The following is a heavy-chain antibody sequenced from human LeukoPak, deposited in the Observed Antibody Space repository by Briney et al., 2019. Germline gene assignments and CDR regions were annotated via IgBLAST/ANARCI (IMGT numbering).Heavy chain of an antibody. J-gene: IGHJ6*02. CDR2: ISYDGNNR. CDR1: GFTFSSYG. D-gene: IGHD6-13*01. V-gene: IGHV3-30*18. CDR3: AKDRSQVTGYSNRWYLDSSYYGMDV. Sequence: GGSLRLSCAASGFTFSSYGMHWVRQAPGKGLEWVAVISYDGNNRFYADSVKGRFTISRDNSKNTLYLLMNSLRAEDTAVYYCAKDRSQVTGYSNRWYLDSSYYGMDVWGQGTTVTVSS.